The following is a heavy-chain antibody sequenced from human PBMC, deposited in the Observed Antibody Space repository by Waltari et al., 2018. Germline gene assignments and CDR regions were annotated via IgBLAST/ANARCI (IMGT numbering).Heavy chain of an antibody. D-gene: IGHD1-1*01. CDR3: AKPLDDAFDI. CDR1: GFTFSSYG. Sequence: QVQLVESGGGVVQPGRSLRLSCAASGFTFSSYGMHWVRQAPGKGVGWEAVIWYDGSNKYYADSVKGRFTISRDNSKNTLYLQMNSLRAEDTAVYYCAKPLDDAFDIWGQGTMVTVSS. V-gene: IGHV3-33*06. J-gene: IGHJ3*02. CDR2: IWYDGSNK.